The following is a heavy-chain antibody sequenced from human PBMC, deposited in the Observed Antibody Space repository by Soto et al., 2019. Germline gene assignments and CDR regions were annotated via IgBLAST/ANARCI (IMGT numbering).Heavy chain of an antibody. CDR1: GFTVSSNY. D-gene: IGHD1-1*01. V-gene: IGHV3-53*01. CDR2: IYSGGST. CDR3: ARASLDWNRHYYYYYGMDV. J-gene: IGHJ6*02. Sequence: EVQLVESGGGLIQPGGSLRLSCAASGFTVSSNYMSWVRQAPGKGLEWVSVIYSGGSTYYADSVKGRFTISRDNSKNTLYLQMNSLRAEDTAVYYCARASLDWNRHYYYYYGMDVWGQGTTVTVSS.